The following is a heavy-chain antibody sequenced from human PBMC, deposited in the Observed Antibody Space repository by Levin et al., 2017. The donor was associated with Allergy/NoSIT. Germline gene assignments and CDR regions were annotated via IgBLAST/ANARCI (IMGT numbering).Heavy chain of an antibody. V-gene: IGHV3-7*01. D-gene: IGHD2/OR15-2a*01. Sequence: LSLTCAASGFTFSTYWMTWVRQAPGKGLEWVANIKHDGSEKHYVDSVKGRFTISRDNAKNSLYLQMNSLRAEDTAVYYCARGKIVKFDYWGQGTLVTVSS. CDR1: GFTFSTYW. CDR2: IKHDGSEK. J-gene: IGHJ4*02. CDR3: ARGKIVKFDY.